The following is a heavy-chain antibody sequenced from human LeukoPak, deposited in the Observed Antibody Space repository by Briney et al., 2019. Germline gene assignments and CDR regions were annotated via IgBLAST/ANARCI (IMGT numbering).Heavy chain of an antibody. V-gene: IGHV4-34*01. CDR2: INHSGST. Sequence: SETLSLTCAVYGGSFSGYYWSWIRQPPGKGLEWIGEINHSGSTNYNPSLKSRVTISVDTSKNQFSLKLSSVTAADTAVYYCARDVWVAATPYYYYYMDVWGKGTTVTISS. D-gene: IGHD2-15*01. CDR1: GGSFSGYY. J-gene: IGHJ6*03. CDR3: ARDVWVAATPYYYYYMDV.